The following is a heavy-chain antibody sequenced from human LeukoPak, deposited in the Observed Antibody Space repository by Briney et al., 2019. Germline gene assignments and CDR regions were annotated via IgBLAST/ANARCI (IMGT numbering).Heavy chain of an antibody. D-gene: IGHD2-15*01. CDR3: VRGYSFGPYGMDV. V-gene: IGHV3-21*04. Sequence: GGSLRLSCAASGFTFSSYSMNWVRQAPGKGLEWVSSINILSNYIYYADSVKGRFTISRDNAKNSLYLQMSSLRAEDTAVYFCVRGYSFGPYGMDVWGQGTTVTVTS. J-gene: IGHJ6*02. CDR2: INILSNYI. CDR1: GFTFSSYS.